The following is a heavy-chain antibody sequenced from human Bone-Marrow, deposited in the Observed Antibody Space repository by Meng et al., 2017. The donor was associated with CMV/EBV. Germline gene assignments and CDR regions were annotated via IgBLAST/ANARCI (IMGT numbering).Heavy chain of an antibody. Sequence: ASVKVSCKASGYTLTGYYMHWVRQAPGQGLEWMGWINPNSGGTNYAQKFQGRVTVTRDTSISTAYMELSRLRSDDTAVYYCARVSVDIVVVPAANYYYYGMDVWGQGTTVTVSS. CDR1: GYTLTGYY. CDR2: INPNSGGT. J-gene: IGHJ6*02. D-gene: IGHD2-2*03. V-gene: IGHV1-2*02. CDR3: ARVSVDIVVVPAANYYYYGMDV.